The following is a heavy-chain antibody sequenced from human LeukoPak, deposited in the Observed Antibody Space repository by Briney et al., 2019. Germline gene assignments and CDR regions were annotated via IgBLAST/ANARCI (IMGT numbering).Heavy chain of an antibody. D-gene: IGHD6-19*01. CDR1: GFSLSTSGAG. CDR3: AHRRGESVRRAAVADGFDY. CDR2: IYWNDDK. V-gene: IGHV2-5*01. J-gene: IGHJ4*02. Sequence: SGPTLVNPTQTLTLTCTFSGFSLSTSGAGVGWIRQPPGKALEWLALIYWNDDKRYSPSLKSRLTITKDTSKNQVVLTMTNMDPVDTATYYCAHRRGESVRRAAVADGFDYWGQGTLVTVSS.